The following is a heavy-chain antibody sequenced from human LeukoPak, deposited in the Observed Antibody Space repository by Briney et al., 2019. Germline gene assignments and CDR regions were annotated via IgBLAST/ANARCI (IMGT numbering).Heavy chain of an antibody. CDR2: INPSGGST. V-gene: IGHV1-46*01. D-gene: IGHD1-26*01. CDR3: ARVLWELGLDY. Sequence: ASVKVSCKASGYTFTGYYMHWVRQAPGQGLEWMGWINPSGGSTSYAQKFQGRVTMTRDTSTSTVYMELSSLRSEDTAVYYCARVLWELGLDYWGQGTLVTVSS. J-gene: IGHJ4*02. CDR1: GYTFTGYY.